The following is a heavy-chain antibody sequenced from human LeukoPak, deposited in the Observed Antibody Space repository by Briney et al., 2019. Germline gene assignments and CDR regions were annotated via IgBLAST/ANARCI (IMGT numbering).Heavy chain of an antibody. CDR2: IIPILGIA. J-gene: IGHJ4*02. CDR3: ARAEGYAYYFDY. D-gene: IGHD3-16*01. V-gene: IGHV1-69*04. CDR1: GGTFSSYA. Sequence: SVKVSCKASGGTFSSYAISLSRHATGQGPEWMGMIIPILGIANYAQKFQGRVTITADKSTSTAYMELSSLRSEHTAVYYCARAEGYAYYFDYWGQGTLVTVSS.